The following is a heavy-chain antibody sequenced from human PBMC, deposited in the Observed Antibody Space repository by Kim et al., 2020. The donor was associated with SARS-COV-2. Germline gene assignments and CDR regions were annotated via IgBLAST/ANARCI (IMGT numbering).Heavy chain of an antibody. CDR2: IWYDEKSE. D-gene: IGHD2-2*01. Sequence: GGSLRLSCAASGFIFSTYGMHWVRQAPGKGLEWVAVIWYDEKSEYYADSVKGRYTISRDNSKGTVYLQMNSLRDEDTAVYYCARALYYSTADAFDIWGQGTMVTVSS. J-gene: IGHJ3*02. V-gene: IGHV3-33*01. CDR1: GFIFSTYG. CDR3: ARALYYSTADAFDI.